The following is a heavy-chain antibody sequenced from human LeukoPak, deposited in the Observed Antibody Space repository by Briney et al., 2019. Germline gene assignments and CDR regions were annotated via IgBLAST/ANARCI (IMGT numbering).Heavy chain of an antibody. CDR1: GGSISSGGHS. CDR3: ARGESTMVRGVIILPAGYFDL. Sequence: PSETLSLTCAVSGGSISSGGHSWSWIRQPPGKGLEWIGYIYHSGSTYYNPSLKSRVTISVDRSKNQFSLKLSSVTAADTAVYYCARGESTMVRGVIILPAGYFDLWGRGTLDTVSS. D-gene: IGHD3-10*01. V-gene: IGHV4-30-2*01. J-gene: IGHJ2*01. CDR2: IYHSGST.